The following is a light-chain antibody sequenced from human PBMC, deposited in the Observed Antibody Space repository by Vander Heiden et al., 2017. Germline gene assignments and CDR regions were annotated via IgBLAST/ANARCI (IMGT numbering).Light chain of an antibody. CDR1: QDIRNY. J-gene: IGKJ4*01. Sequence: DIQLTKSPLSLSASVGERVTSTCQARQDIRNYLNWYQPEPGNTPKLLIYGASELGKGVPSRFSGSGSGKDFTFTINSLQPEDIATYYCQQYDNLPHTFGGGTKVEIK. V-gene: IGKV1-33*01. CDR3: QQYDNLPHT. CDR2: GAS.